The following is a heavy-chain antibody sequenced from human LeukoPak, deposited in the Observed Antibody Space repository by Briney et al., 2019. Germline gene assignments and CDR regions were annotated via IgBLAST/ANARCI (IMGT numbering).Heavy chain of an antibody. CDR2: ISTNNYI. CDR1: GFTVSSNY. CDR3: ARVVESGYYAFDI. V-gene: IGHV3-69-1*01. J-gene: IGHJ3*02. Sequence: GGSLRLSCAASGFTVSSNYMSWVRQAPGKGLEWVSCISTNNYIYYADSVKGRFTISRDNAENSLYLQINSLRAEDTAVYYCARVVESGYYAFDIWGQGTMVTVSS. D-gene: IGHD3-3*01.